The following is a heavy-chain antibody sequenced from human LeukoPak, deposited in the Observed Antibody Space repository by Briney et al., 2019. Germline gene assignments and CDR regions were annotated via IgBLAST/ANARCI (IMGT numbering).Heavy chain of an antibody. J-gene: IGHJ2*01. CDR3: ASDGVSAAAGSFDL. V-gene: IGHV4-4*07. Sequence: PSETLSLTCTVSGGSISSYYWSWIRQPAGKGLEWIGRIYTSGSTNYNPSLKSRVTMSVDTSKNQFSLKLSSVTAADTAVYYCASDGVSAAAGSFDLWGRGTLVTVSS. CDR1: GGSISSYY. D-gene: IGHD6-13*01. CDR2: IYTSGST.